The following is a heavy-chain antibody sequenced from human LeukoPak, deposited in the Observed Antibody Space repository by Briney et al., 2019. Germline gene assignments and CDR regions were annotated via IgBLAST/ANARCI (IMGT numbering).Heavy chain of an antibody. CDR3: ARGVKVVALRRYYGMDV. Sequence: PSETLSLTCTVSGGSISSGGYYWSWIRQHPGKGLGWIGYIYYSGSTYYNPSLKSRVTISVDTSKNQFSLKLSSVTAADTAVYYCARGVKVVALRRYYGMDVWGQGTTVTVSS. V-gene: IGHV4-31*03. J-gene: IGHJ6*02. D-gene: IGHD3-22*01. CDR2: IYYSGST. CDR1: GGSISSGGYY.